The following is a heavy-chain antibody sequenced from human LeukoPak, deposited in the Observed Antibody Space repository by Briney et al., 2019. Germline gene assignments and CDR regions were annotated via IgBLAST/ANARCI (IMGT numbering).Heavy chain of an antibody. D-gene: IGHD6-13*01. J-gene: IGHJ6*02. CDR3: ARDIIAAAGTPDYYYYYYGMDV. CDR2: ISDSGGKT. Sequence: GALRPSCAASGFTFSNYAMSWVRQAPGKGLHWVSGISDSGGKTHYADSVKGRFTISRDNAKNSLYLQMNSLRAEDTAVYDCARDIIAAAGTPDYYYYYYGMDVWGQGTTVTVSS. CDR1: GFTFSNYA. V-gene: IGHV3-23*01.